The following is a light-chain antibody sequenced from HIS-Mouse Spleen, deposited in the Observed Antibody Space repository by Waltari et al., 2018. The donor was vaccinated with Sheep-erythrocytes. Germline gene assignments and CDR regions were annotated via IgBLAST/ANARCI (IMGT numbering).Light chain of an antibody. CDR3: QQYGSSLRT. CDR2: DAS. V-gene: IGKV3-11*01. CDR1: QSVSSY. Sequence: EIVLTQSPATLSLSPGERATLSCRASQSVSSYLAWYQQNPGQAPRLLIYDASNRATGIPARFSGSGSGTDFTLTISSLEPEDFAVYYCQQYGSSLRTFGQGTKVEIK. J-gene: IGKJ1*01.